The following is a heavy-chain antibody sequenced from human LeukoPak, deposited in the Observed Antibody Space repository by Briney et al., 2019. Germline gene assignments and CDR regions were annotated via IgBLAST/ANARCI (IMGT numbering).Heavy chain of an antibody. CDR2: ISGYNGNT. Sequence: ASVKVSCKASGYNFSNYGISWVRQAPGQGLEWMGWISGYNGNTNYAQKLQGRVTMTTDTSTTTAYMELRSLRSDDTAVYYCARDRSLYTSTLDSWGQGTLVTVSS. CDR3: ARDRSLYTSTLDS. J-gene: IGHJ4*02. V-gene: IGHV1-18*01. D-gene: IGHD2-2*02. CDR1: GYNFSNYG.